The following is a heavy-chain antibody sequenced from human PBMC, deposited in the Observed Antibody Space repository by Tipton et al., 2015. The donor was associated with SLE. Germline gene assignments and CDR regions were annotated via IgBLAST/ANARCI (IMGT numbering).Heavy chain of an antibody. CDR3: AKGGXXXXGXALGLDY. J-gene: IGHJ4*01. V-gene: IGHV3-23*01. CDR1: GFTFTSFA. Sequence: SLRLSCAASGFTFTSFAFSWVRRASRKGLEWVSGISGSGGTTYYADSVQGRFSISRDDSKNMLYLEMSGLRAEDTAVYFCAKGGXXXXGXALGLDYW. D-gene: IGHD3/OR15-3a*01. CDR2: ISGSGGTT.